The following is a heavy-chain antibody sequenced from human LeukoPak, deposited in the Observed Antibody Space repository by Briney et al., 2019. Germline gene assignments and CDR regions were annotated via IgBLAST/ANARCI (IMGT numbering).Heavy chain of an antibody. CDR1: GYTFTSYD. D-gene: IGHD3-22*01. CDR2: MNPNSGNT. Sequence: GASVKVSCKASGYTFTSYDINWVRQATGQGLEWMGWMNPNSGNTGYAQKFQGRVTMTRNTSISTAYMELSSLRSEDTAVYYCARGPFSSGYYIDAFDIWGQGTMVTVSS. V-gene: IGHV1-8*01. CDR3: ARGPFSSGYYIDAFDI. J-gene: IGHJ3*02.